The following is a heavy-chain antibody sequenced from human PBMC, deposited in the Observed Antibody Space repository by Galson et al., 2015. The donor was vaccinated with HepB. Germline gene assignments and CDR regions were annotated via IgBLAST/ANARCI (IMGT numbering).Heavy chain of an antibody. CDR3: ARDGGQQLPFDY. V-gene: IGHV3-30-3*01. J-gene: IGHJ4*02. D-gene: IGHD6-13*01. CDR2: ISYDGSNK. Sequence: SLRLSCAASGFTFSSYAMHWVRQAPGKGLEWVAVISYDGSNKYYADSVKGRFTISRDNSKNTLYLQMNSLRAEDTAVYYCARDGGQQLPFDYWGQGTLVTVSS. CDR1: GFTFSSYA.